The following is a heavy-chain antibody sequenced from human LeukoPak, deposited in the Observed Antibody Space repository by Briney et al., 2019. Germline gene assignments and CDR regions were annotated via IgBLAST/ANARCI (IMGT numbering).Heavy chain of an antibody. CDR1: GYTLTSFS. Sequence: GASVKVSCKASGYTLTSFSVSWVRQAPGQGLEWMGWISAYNGDTNYAQKLQGRVTMTTDTSTNTAYMELRSLRSDDTAVYYCARGDCSGGSCFLPVYFQHWGQGTLVTVSS. D-gene: IGHD2-15*01. CDR3: ARGDCSGGSCFLPVYFQH. V-gene: IGHV1-18*01. J-gene: IGHJ1*01. CDR2: ISAYNGDT.